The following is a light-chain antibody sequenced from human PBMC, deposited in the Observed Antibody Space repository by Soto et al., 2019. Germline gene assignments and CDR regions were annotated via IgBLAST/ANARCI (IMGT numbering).Light chain of an antibody. CDR2: EVS. J-gene: IGLJ1*01. CDR3: RSYAGSNNLGV. V-gene: IGLV2-8*01. Sequence: QSALTQPPSASGSPGQSVTISCTGTSSDVGGYNYVSWYQQHPGKAPKLMIYEVSKRPSGVADRFSGSTSGNTASLTVSGLQDEDEPDYYCRSYAGSNNLGVFGTGTKLTVL. CDR1: SSDVGGYNY.